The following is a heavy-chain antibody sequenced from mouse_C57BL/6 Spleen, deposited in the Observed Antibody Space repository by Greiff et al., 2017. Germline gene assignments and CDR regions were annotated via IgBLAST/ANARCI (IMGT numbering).Heavy chain of an antibody. D-gene: IGHD2-3*01. J-gene: IGHJ2*01. CDR3: ARDGYYPYCFAY. V-gene: IGHV1-61*01. CDR2: IYPSDSAT. CDR1: GYTFTSYW. Sequence: QVQLQQPGPELVRPGSSVKLSRKASGYTFTSYWMDWVKQRTGQGLEWIGNIYPSDSATRYNQKFKDKATLTVDQSSSTAYMQLSSLTSESAAVYFGARDGYYPYCFAYWGQGTMLTVS.